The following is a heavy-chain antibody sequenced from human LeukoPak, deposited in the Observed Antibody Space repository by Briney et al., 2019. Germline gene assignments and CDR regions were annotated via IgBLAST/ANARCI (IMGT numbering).Heavy chain of an antibody. CDR2: INHSGST. D-gene: IGHD3-16*02. V-gene: IGHV4-34*01. Sequence: SETLSLTCAVYGGSFSGYYWSWIRQPPGKRLEWIGEINHSGSTNYNPSLKSRVTISVDTSKNQFSLKLSSVTAADTAVYYCARRIMITFGGVIVGYYFDYWGQGTLVTVSS. CDR1: GGSFSGYY. J-gene: IGHJ4*02. CDR3: ARRIMITFGGVIVGYYFDY.